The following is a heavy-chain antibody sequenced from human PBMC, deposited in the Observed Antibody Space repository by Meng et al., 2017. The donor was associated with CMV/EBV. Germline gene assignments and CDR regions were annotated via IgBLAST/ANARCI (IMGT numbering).Heavy chain of an antibody. V-gene: IGHV3-30*02. CDR1: GFTFSSYG. CDR3: AKDQWFGELLYYYGMDV. CDR2: IRYDGSNK. D-gene: IGHD3-10*01. J-gene: IGHJ6*02. Sequence: GGSLRLSCAASGFTFSSYGMHWVRQAPGKGLEWVAFIRYDGSNKYYADSVKDRFTISRDNSKNTLYLQMNSLRAEDTAVYYCAKDQWFGELLYYYGMDVWGQGTTVTVSS.